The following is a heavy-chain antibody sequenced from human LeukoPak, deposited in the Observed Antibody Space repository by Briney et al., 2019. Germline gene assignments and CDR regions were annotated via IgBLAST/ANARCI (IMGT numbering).Heavy chain of an antibody. CDR3: ARSGRYCSGGSCYSPYYFDY. Sequence: PSETLSLTCTISGGSISSYYWSWIRQPPGKGLEWIAYIYYSGSTNYNPSLKSRVTISVDTSKNQFSLKLSSVTAADTAVYYCARSGRYCSGGSCYSPYYFDYWGQGTLVTVSS. CDR2: IYYSGST. D-gene: IGHD2-15*01. J-gene: IGHJ4*02. V-gene: IGHV4-59*01. CDR1: GGSISSYY.